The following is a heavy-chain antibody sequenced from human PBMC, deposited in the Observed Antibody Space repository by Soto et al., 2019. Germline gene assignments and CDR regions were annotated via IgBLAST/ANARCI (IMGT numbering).Heavy chain of an antibody. CDR2: INPSGGST. D-gene: IGHD2-2*01. J-gene: IGHJ4*02. Sequence: ASVKVSCKASGYTFTSYYMHWVRQAPGQGLEWMGIINPSGGSTSYADSVKGRFTISRDNAKNSLYLQMSSLRAEDTAVYYCARVGGGYCSRTSCTDYWGQGTLVTVSS. V-gene: IGHV1-46*04. CDR1: GYTFTSYY. CDR3: ARVGGGYCSRTSCTDY.